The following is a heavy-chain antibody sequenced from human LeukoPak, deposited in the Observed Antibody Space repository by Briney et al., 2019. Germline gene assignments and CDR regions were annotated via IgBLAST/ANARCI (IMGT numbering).Heavy chain of an antibody. CDR1: GFTFDDYA. D-gene: IGHD3-22*01. V-gene: IGHV3-23*01. CDR2: ISGSGGST. Sequence: QPGGSLRLSCAASGFTFDDYAMSWVRQAPGKGLEWVSAISGSGGSTYYADSVKGRFTISRDNSKNTLYLQMNSLRAEDTAVYYCAKSPPGYYYDSSGYYPLDYWGQGTLVTVSS. J-gene: IGHJ4*02. CDR3: AKSPPGYYYDSSGYYPLDY.